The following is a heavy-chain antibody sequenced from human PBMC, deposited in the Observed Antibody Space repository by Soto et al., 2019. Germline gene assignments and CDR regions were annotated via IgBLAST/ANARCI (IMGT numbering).Heavy chain of an antibody. CDR1: GFTFSSYA. V-gene: IGHV3-23*01. D-gene: IGHD1-26*01. CDR3: ARRGSGSYYDY. Sequence: EVQLLESGGGLVQPGGSLRLSCAASGFTFSSYAMRWGRQAPGKGLEWVSAISGSGDSTYYADSVKGRFTISRDNSKNTGYLQMNSLRGEDTAVYYCARRGSGSYYDYWGQGTLVTVSS. CDR2: ISGSGDST. J-gene: IGHJ4*02.